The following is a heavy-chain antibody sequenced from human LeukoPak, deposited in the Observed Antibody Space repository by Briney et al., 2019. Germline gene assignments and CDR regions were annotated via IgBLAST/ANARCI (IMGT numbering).Heavy chain of an antibody. V-gene: IGHV3-33*01. D-gene: IGHD2-15*01. Sequence: GGSLRLSCAASGFTFSSYGLHWVRQAPGKGLEWVAVIWYDGSNKYYADSVEGRFTISRDNSKNTLYLQMNSLKTEDTAVYYCTTPFVVVVLEDPNWFDPWGQGTLVTVSS. CDR2: IWYDGSNK. CDR1: GFTFSSYG. J-gene: IGHJ5*02. CDR3: TTPFVVVVLEDPNWFDP.